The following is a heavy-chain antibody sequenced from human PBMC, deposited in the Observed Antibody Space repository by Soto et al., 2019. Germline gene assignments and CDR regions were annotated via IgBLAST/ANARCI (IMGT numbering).Heavy chain of an antibody. CDR1: GGSVSRGGNY. Sequence: QLQLQESGPGLVKPSETLSLTCAVSGGSVSRGGNYWGWTRQSPGKGLEWIGSVHDTGTTHYNPSLTSRVTISVDTSKNQFSLNVNSVTAADTAVYYCARGLSSPSAAGVWGQGTLVTVSS. D-gene: IGHD6-6*01. CDR3: ARGLSSPSAAGV. V-gene: IGHV4-39*01. CDR2: VHDTGTT. J-gene: IGHJ4*02.